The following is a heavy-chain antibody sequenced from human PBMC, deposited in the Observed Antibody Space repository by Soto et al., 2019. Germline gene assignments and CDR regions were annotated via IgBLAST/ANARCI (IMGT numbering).Heavy chain of an antibody. CDR3: ARQTVTTYPHYYYYGMDV. CDR1: GGSISSSSYY. CDR2: IYYSGST. D-gene: IGHD4-17*01. J-gene: IGHJ6*02. V-gene: IGHV4-39*01. Sequence: SETLSLTCTVSGGSISSSSYYWGWIRQPPGKGLEWIGSIYYSGSTYYNPSLKSRVTISVDTSKNQFSLKLSSVTAADTALYYCARQTVTTYPHYYYYGMDVRGQGTTVTVSS.